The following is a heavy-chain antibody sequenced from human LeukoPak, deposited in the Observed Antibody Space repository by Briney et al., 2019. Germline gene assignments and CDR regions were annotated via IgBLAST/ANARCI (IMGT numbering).Heavy chain of an antibody. D-gene: IGHD2-21*02. J-gene: IGHJ5*02. CDR1: GGSISSGSHF. V-gene: IGHV4-61*02. CDR2: IYTSGST. Sequence: PSETLSLTCTVSGGSISSGSHFWSWIRQPAGKGLEWIGRIYTSGSTNYNPSLKSRVTISVDTSKNQFSLKLSSVTAADTAVYYCARLRDWGEEQQDPWGQGTLVTVSS. CDR3: ARLRDWGEEQQDP.